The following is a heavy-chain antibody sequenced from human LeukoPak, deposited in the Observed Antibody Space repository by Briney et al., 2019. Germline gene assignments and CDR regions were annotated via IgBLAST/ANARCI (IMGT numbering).Heavy chain of an antibody. Sequence: GGSLRLSCAASGFTFSSYWMSWVRQAPGKGLEWVANIKQDGSEKYYVDSVKGRFTISRDNAKNSLYLQMNSLRAEDTAVYYCARGTEDFQWLEGDYFDYWGQGTLVTVSS. CDR1: GFTFSSYW. V-gene: IGHV3-7*01. D-gene: IGHD6-19*01. J-gene: IGHJ4*02. CDR2: IKQDGSEK. CDR3: ARGTEDFQWLEGDYFDY.